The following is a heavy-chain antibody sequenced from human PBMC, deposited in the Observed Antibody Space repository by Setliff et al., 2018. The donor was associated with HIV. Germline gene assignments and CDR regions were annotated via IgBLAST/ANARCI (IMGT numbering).Heavy chain of an antibody. D-gene: IGHD6-13*01. V-gene: IGHV3-23*01. CDR2: ISGSGGST. J-gene: IGHJ6*02. CDR3: VRGLAAAGGYAMDV. CDR1: GFTFSSYA. Sequence: GGSLRLSCAASGFTFSSYAMSWVRQAPGKGLEWVSAISGSGGSTYYADSVKGRFTISRDNSKNTLYLQMNSLRAEDTAVYYCVRGLAAAGGYAMDVWGQGTAVPVSS.